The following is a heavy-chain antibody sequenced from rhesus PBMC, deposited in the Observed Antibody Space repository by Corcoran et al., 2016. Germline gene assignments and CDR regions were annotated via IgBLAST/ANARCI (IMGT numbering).Heavy chain of an antibody. Sequence: VQLQESGPGVLKPSETLSLTCDVSGVSIRTAYDWTWIRQPPGKGLEWIGYLYGSNGDTTYNPSLKNRVTISKDASRNQFSLRLHSVTAADTAVYYCARRRGPFDFWGQGILVTVSS. CDR2: LYGSNGDT. CDR1: GVSIRTAYD. CDR3: ARRRGPFDF. J-gene: IGHJ4*01. V-gene: IGHV4-76*01.